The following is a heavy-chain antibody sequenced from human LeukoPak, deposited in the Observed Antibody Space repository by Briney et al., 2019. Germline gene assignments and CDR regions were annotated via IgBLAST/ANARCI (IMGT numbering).Heavy chain of an antibody. V-gene: IGHV1-69*06. J-gene: IGHJ5*02. CDR1: GDTFTTYA. D-gene: IGHD3-3*01. CDR2: IIPIFGTA. Sequence: SVKVSCKASGDTFTTYAIIWVRQAPGQGLEWMGGIIPIFGTANYAQKFQGRVTITADKSTSTAYMELSSLRSEDTAVYYCARARFLEWLLCPLDPWGQGTLVTVSS. CDR3: ARARFLEWLLCPLDP.